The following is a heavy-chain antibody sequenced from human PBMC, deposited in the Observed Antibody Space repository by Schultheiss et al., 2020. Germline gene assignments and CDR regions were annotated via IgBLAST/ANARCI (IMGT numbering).Heavy chain of an antibody. CDR2: INPSGGST. V-gene: IGHV1-46*03. D-gene: IGHD3-16*01. Sequence: ASVKVSCKASGYTFTSYDINWVRQATGQGLEWMGIINPSGGSTSYAQKFQGRVTMTRDTSTSTVYMELSSLRSEDTAVYYCARDGIMITFGGVRAYYFDYWGQGTLVTVSS. J-gene: IGHJ4*02. CDR1: GYTFTSYD. CDR3: ARDGIMITFGGVRAYYFDY.